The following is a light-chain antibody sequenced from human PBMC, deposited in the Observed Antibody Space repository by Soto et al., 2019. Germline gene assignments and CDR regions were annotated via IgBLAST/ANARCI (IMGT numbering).Light chain of an antibody. V-gene: IGLV2-14*03. CDR3: SSYTSIDTWV. CDR2: DVS. J-gene: IGLJ1*01. Sequence: QSVLTQPASVSGSPGQSITITCTGTSSDVGGYNYVSWYQQHSGKAPKVLISDVSNRPSGISNRFSGSKSGNTASLTISGLQAEDEADYYCSSYTSIDTWVFRTGTKVTVL. CDR1: SSDVGGYNY.